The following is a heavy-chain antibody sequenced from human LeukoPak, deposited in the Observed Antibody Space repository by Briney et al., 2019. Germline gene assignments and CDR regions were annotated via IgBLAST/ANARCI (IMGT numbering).Heavy chain of an antibody. J-gene: IGHJ4*02. V-gene: IGHV3-23*01. D-gene: IGHD3-10*01. CDR2: IIGGAGGT. Sequence: PGGSLRLSCAASGFTFSSYWMSWVRQAPGKGLEWVSGIIGGAGGTYYADSVKGRFTISKDISKNTVDLLMNSVRDEDTALYYCAKGKFGDPLNYWGQGTLVTVSS. CDR3: AKGKFGDPLNY. CDR1: GFTFSSYW.